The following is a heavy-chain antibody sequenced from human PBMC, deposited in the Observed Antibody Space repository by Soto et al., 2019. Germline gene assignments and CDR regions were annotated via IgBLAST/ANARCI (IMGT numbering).Heavy chain of an antibody. Sequence: GGSLRLSCAASGFTFSSYGMHWVRQAPGKGLEWVAVISYDGSNKYYADSVKGRFTISRDNSKNTLYLQMNSLRAEDTAVYYCAKEVTDFWSGYYAFDIWGQGTMVTVSS. CDR1: GFTFSSYG. CDR2: ISYDGSNK. CDR3: AKEVTDFWSGYYAFDI. D-gene: IGHD3-3*01. J-gene: IGHJ3*02. V-gene: IGHV3-30*18.